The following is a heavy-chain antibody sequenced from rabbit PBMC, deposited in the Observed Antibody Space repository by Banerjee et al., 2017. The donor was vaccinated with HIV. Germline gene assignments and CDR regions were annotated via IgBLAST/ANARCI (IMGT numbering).Heavy chain of an antibody. CDR3: AREGASSSGYHSYFNL. CDR1: GFDFSSYY. CDR2: IDPVFGST. J-gene: IGHJ4*01. Sequence: QLKESGGGLVQPGGSLKLSCKASGFDFSSYYMSWVRQAPGKGLEWIGYIDPVFGSTYYASWVNGRFTISSHNAQNTLYLQLNSLTAADTATYFCAREGASSSGYHSYFNLWGPGTLVTVS. D-gene: IGHD1-1*01. V-gene: IGHV1S7*01.